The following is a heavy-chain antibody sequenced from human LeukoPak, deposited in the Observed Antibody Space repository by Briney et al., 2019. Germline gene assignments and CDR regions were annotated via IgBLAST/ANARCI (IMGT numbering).Heavy chain of an antibody. CDR1: EFTFSSYA. CDR3: ARVGRDGYNSDY. CDR2: ISYDGSTK. J-gene: IGHJ4*02. V-gene: IGHV3-30-3*01. D-gene: IGHD5-12*01. Sequence: GRSLRLSCAASEFTFSSYAVHWVRQAPGKGLEWVAVISYDGSTKYYADSVKGRFTISRDNSKNTLYLQMNSLRAEDTAVYYCARVGRDGYNSDYWGQGTLVTVSS.